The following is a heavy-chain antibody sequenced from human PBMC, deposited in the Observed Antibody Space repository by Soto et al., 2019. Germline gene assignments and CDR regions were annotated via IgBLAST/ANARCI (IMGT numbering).Heavy chain of an antibody. V-gene: IGHV1-46*03. CDR3: ATTTVTNDSPNAFDI. D-gene: IGHD4-4*01. CDR2: INPSGGST. Sequence: ASVKVSCKASGYTFTSYYMHWVRQAPGQGLEWMGIINPSGGSTSYAQKFQGRVTMTRDTSTSTVYMGLSSLRSEDTAVYYCATTTVTNDSPNAFDIWGQGTMVTVSS. J-gene: IGHJ3*02. CDR1: GYTFTSYY.